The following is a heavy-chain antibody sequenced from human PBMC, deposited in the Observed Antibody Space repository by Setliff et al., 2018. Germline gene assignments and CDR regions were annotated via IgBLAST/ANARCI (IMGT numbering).Heavy chain of an antibody. J-gene: IGHJ4*02. CDR2: IYSSGST. CDR1: GGSISSGDYY. V-gene: IGHV4-30-4*08. D-gene: IGHD3-22*01. Sequence: PSETLSLTCTVSGGSISSGDYYWSWIRQPPGKGLEWIGYIYSSGSTYYDPSLKRRVSISVDTSKNQFSLKLRFVTAADTAVYYCARESRYYYDNLGTLDYWGQGTLVTVSS. CDR3: ARESRYYYDNLGTLDY.